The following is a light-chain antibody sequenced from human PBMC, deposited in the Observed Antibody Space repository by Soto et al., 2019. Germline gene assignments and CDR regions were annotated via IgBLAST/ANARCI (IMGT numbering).Light chain of an antibody. CDR3: AACDHSLNGMV. V-gene: IGLV1-44*01. J-gene: IGLJ2*01. CDR2: SNK. Sequence: QSVLAQPPSASGTPGQRATTSCSGSSSNIVSNTLNRYHNRPRTAPKLPFYSNKLRPSGVPVLSSGAKCGTSRSLAISGLQSEEETVYYCAACDHSLNGMVLGVGTRLTV. CDR1: SSNIVSNT.